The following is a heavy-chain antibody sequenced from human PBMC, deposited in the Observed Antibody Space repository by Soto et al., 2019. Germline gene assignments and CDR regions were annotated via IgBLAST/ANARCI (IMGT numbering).Heavy chain of an antibody. D-gene: IGHD2-15*01. Sequence: GASVKVSCKASGGTFSSYTISWVRQAPGQELEWMGRIIPILGIANYAQKFQGRVTITADKSTSTAYMELSSLRSEDTAVYYCGRAAGYCSGGSCDRFDPWGQGTLVTVSS. CDR2: IIPILGIA. J-gene: IGHJ5*02. CDR1: GGTFSSYT. CDR3: GRAAGYCSGGSCDRFDP. V-gene: IGHV1-69*02.